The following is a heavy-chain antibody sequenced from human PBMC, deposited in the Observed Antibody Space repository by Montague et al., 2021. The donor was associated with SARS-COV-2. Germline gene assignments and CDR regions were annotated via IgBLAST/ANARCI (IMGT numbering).Heavy chain of an antibody. CDR3: ARRESMVRGVIITFSSPFDY. CDR1: GGSISSSSYY. CDR2: IYYSGST. J-gene: IGHJ4*02. D-gene: IGHD3-10*01. V-gene: IGHV4-39*01. Sequence: SETLSLTCTVSGGSISSSSYYWGWIRQPPGKGLEWIGSIYYSGSTYYNPSLKSRVTISADTSKNQFSLKLSSVTAADTAVYYCARRESMVRGVIITFSSPFDYWGQGTLVTVSS.